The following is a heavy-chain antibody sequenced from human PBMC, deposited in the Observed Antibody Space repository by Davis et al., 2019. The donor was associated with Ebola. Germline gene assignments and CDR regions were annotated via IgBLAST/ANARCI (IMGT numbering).Heavy chain of an antibody. Sequence: SVKVSCKASGGTFSSYAISWVRQAPGQGLEWMGWISAYNGNTNYAQKFQGRVTITADKSTSTAYMELSSLRSEDTAVYYCARGRDYITSTGWFDPWGQGTLVTVSS. D-gene: IGHD3-16*01. CDR1: GGTFSSYA. V-gene: IGHV1-69*10. CDR3: ARGRDYITSTGWFDP. CDR2: ISAYNGNT. J-gene: IGHJ5*02.